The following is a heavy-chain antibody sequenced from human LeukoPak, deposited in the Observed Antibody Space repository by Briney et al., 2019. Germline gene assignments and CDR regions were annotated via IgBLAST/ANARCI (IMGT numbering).Heavy chain of an antibody. CDR1: GFTFDDYG. V-gene: IGHV3-20*04. CDR2: INWNGGST. CDR3: SRSGYRHPYHFDS. D-gene: IGHD3-22*01. J-gene: IGHJ4*02. Sequence: SGGSLRLSCAAYGFTFDDYGMSWVRQAPGKGLEWASGINWNGGSTGYADSVKGRFTISRDNSKNTLSLQMNSLRVEDTAIYYCSRSGYRHPYHFDSWGQGTLVIVSS.